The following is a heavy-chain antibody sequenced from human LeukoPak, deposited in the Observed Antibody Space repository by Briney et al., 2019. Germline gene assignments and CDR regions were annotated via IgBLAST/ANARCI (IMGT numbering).Heavy chain of an antibody. V-gene: IGHV1-2*02. CDR3: ARGDYYGSGTTHDY. Sequence: ASVKVSCKASVYTFTDYYIHWVRQAPGQGLEWMGWIDPNSGGPHYAQKFRGRVTMTRDTSINTAYMELSRLTSDDTAVYYCARGDYYGSGTTHDYWGQGALVTVSS. D-gene: IGHD3-10*01. J-gene: IGHJ4*02. CDR2: IDPNSGGP. CDR1: VYTFTDYY.